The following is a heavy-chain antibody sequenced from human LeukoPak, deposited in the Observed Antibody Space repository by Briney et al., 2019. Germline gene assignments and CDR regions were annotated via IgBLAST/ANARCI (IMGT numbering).Heavy chain of an antibody. CDR3: ARDHCTTSSCRNWFAP. J-gene: IGHJ5*01. Sequence: SQTLSVTCGVSGDFVSSNRGAWNWIRQTPSRGLEWLGRAYFRTKWYKEYAVSVQSRITIDADTSKNQFILQLKSVTPDDTAVYYCARDHCTTSSCRNWFAPWGQGTLVTVSS. D-gene: IGHD2-2*01. V-gene: IGHV6-1*01. CDR2: AYFRTKWYK. CDR1: GDFVSSNRGA.